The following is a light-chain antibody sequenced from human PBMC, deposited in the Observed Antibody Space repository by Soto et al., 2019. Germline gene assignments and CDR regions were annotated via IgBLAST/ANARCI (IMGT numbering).Light chain of an antibody. J-gene: IGKJ5*01. CDR2: AAS. V-gene: IGKV3-20*01. CDR1: QSVSSSY. Sequence: EIVMTQSSATLSVSPGERATLCCMCSQSVSSSYLAWYQQKPGQVPRLLMYAASSRATGIPDRFSGSGSGTDFTLTISRLEAEDFAVYYCQQSSSSPITFGQGTRLEIK. CDR3: QQSSSSPIT.